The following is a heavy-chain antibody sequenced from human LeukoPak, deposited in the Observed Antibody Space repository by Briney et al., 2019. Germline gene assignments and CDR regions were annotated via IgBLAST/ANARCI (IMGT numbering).Heavy chain of an antibody. CDR1: GGSFSSGSYY. D-gene: IGHD4-17*01. CDR3: ARSHYGDRIDY. CDR2: IYYSGST. Sequence: SETLSLTCTVSGGSFSSGSYYWSWIRQPPGKGLEWIGYIYYSGSTNYNPSLKSRVTISVDTSKNQFSLKLSSVTAADTAVYYCARSHYGDRIDYWGQGTLVTVSS. V-gene: IGHV4-61*01. J-gene: IGHJ4*02.